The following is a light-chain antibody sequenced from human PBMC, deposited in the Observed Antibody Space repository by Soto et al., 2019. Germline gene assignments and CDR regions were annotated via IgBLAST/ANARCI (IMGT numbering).Light chain of an antibody. V-gene: IGLV2-14*01. CDR3: SSYTSSSTLLYV. CDR2: DVS. CDR1: SSDVGGYNY. J-gene: IGLJ1*01. Sequence: QSALTQPASVSGSPGQSITISCTGTSSDVGGYNYVSWYQQHPGKAPKLMIYDVSNRVSGVSNRFSGSKSGNTASLTISGLQAEDEADYYCSSYTSSSTLLYVFGTGTKLTVL.